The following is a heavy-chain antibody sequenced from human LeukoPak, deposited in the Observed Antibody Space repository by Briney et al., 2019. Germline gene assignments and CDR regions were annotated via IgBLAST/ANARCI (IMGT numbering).Heavy chain of an antibody. D-gene: IGHD3-22*01. CDR1: GFTVSGNY. CDR3: ARVEYYDSSGYSNV. J-gene: IGHJ4*02. V-gene: IGHV3-53*01. Sequence: GGSLRLSCAASGFTVSGNYMSWVRQAPGKGLEWVSVIYSGGSTYYADSVKGRFTISRDNAKNSLYLQMNSLRAEDTAVYYCARVEYYDSSGYSNVWGQGTLVTVSS. CDR2: IYSGGST.